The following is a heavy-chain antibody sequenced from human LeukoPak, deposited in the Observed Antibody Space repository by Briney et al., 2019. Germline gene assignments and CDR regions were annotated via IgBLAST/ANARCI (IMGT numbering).Heavy chain of an antibody. CDR2: INRSGST. CDR1: GGSFSGYY. CDR3: VTSIALAGWGAFDV. V-gene: IGHV4-34*01. Sequence: SETLSLTCAVYGGSFSGYYWSWIRQPPGKGLEWIGEINRSGSTNYNPSLKSRVTISVDTSKNQFSLRLSSVTAADTAVYYCVTSIALAGWGAFDVWSQGTMVTVSS. J-gene: IGHJ3*01. D-gene: IGHD6-19*01.